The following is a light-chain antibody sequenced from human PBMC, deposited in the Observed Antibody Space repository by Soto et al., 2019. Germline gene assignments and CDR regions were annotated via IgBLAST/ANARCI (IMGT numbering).Light chain of an antibody. CDR2: GAS. CDR1: QSVSHSY. V-gene: IGKV3-20*01. J-gene: IGKJ1*01. CDR3: QQYGDSPPWT. Sequence: EIVLTQSPGTLSLSPGERATLSCRASQSVSHSYLAWYQQKPGQAPRLLVYGASIRATGIPDRFSGSGSGTDFSLPINKVEPEDFAVYYCQQYGDSPPWTFGQGTKVEIK.